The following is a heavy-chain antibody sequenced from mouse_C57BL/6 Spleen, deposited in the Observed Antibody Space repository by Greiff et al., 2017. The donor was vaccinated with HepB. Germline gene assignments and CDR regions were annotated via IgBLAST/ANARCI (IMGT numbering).Heavy chain of an antibody. V-gene: IGHV1-50*01. CDR3: ARGKGGLFDY. CDR1: GYTFTSYW. CDR2: IDPSDSYA. Sequence: QVQLQQPGAELVKPGASVKLSCKASGYTFTSYWMQWVKQRPGQGLEWIGEIDPSDSYANYNQKFKGKATLTVDTSSSTAYMQLSSLTSEYSAVYYCARGKGGLFDYWGQGTTLTVSS. J-gene: IGHJ2*01. D-gene: IGHD1-1*02.